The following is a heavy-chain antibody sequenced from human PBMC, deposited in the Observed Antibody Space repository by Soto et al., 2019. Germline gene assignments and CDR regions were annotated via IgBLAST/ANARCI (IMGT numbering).Heavy chain of an antibody. CDR2: ISSSSSYI. Sequence: EVQLVESGGGLVKPGGSLRLSCAASGFTFSSYSMNWVRQAPGKGLEWVSSISSSSSYIYYADSVKGRFTISRDNTKNSLYLQMNSLRAEDTAVYYCAREGVQHGSGPYDYYGMDVWGQGTTVTVSS. J-gene: IGHJ6*02. V-gene: IGHV3-21*01. CDR1: GFTFSSYS. D-gene: IGHD3-10*01. CDR3: AREGVQHGSGPYDYYGMDV.